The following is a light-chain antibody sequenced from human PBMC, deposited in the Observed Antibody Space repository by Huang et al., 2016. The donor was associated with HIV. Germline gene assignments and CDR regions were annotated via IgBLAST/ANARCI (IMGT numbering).Light chain of an antibody. J-gene: IGKJ1*01. CDR1: QDISNS. V-gene: IGKV1-NL1*01. Sequence: DIQMTQSPSSLSASVGDRVTITCRASQDISNSVAWYQHRPGKAPKLLLYAASKLESGGPSRFSGSGSGTNYTLTISSLQPEDSANYYCQQYYTIRAFGQGTKVET. CDR3: QQYYTIRA. CDR2: AAS.